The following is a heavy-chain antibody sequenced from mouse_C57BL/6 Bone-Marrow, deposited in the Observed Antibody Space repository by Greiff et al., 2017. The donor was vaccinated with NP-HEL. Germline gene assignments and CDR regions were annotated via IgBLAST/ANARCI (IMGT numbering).Heavy chain of an antibody. D-gene: IGHD1-1*01. CDR1: GYTFTSYW. CDR2: IDPSDSYT. V-gene: IGHV1-59*01. Sequence: QVQLQQPGAELVRPGTSVKLSCKASGYTFTSYWMHWVKQRPGQGLEWIGVIDPSDSYTNYNQKFKGKATLTVDTSSSTAYMQLSSLTSEDSAVYYCARCTDYGSSYDYFDYWGQGTTLTVSS. CDR3: ARCTDYGSSYDYFDY. J-gene: IGHJ2*01.